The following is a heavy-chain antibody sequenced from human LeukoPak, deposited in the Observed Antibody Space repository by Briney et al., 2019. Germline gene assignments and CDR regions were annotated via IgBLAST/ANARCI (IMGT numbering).Heavy chain of an antibody. V-gene: IGHV3-30*03. J-gene: IGHJ4*02. CDR2: ISFDGSTE. D-gene: IGHD6-19*01. CDR1: GLTFSSYS. Sequence: GMSLRLSCAAPGLTFSSYSMHRVRQALDRGLEGVAHISFDGSTEYYADSEKGRFTISRDNSKKTLYLQMNSLRAEDTAVYYCATKHTSGWYYLHYWGQGTLVTVSS. CDR3: ATKHTSGWYYLHY.